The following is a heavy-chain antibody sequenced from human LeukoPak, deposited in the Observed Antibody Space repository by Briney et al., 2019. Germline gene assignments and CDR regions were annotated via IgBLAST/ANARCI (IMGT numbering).Heavy chain of an antibody. CDR2: IYYSGST. V-gene: IGHV4-59*01. CDR3: ARTLSPYDSSGYYLY. CDR1: GGSISSYY. J-gene: IGHJ4*02. D-gene: IGHD3-22*01. Sequence: PSETLSLTCTVPGGSISSYYWSWIRQPPGKGLEWIGYIYYSGSTNYNPSLKSRVTISVDTSKNQFSLKLSSVTAADTAVYYCARTLSPYDSSGYYLYWGQGTLVTVSS.